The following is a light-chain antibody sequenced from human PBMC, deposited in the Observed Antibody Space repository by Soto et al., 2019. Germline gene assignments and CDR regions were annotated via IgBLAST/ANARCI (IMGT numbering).Light chain of an antibody. V-gene: IGKV1-39*01. CDR2: AAS. CDR1: QSISSH. CDR3: QQSYNTPWT. Sequence: DIQMTQSPSSLSASVGDRVTITCRASQSISSHLNWYQQKPGKAPNLLIYAASSLQIGVPSRFGGSGSGTDFTLTISSLQPEDFATYSCQQSYNTPWTFGQGTKVEIK. J-gene: IGKJ1*01.